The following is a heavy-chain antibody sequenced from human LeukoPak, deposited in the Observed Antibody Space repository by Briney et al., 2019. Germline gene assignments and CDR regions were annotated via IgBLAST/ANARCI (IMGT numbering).Heavy chain of an antibody. Sequence: SQTLSLTCTVSGGSISSGGYYWSWIRQPPGKGLEWVGYIYYSGSTYYNPSLKSRVTLSVDTSKNQFSLKLSSVTAADTAVFYCARQRYSGSYYGVQWDAFDGWGQGTMVTVSS. J-gene: IGHJ3*01. V-gene: IGHV4-30-4*08. CDR1: GGSISSGGYY. CDR3: ARQRYSGSYYGVQWDAFDG. CDR2: IYYSGST. D-gene: IGHD1-26*01.